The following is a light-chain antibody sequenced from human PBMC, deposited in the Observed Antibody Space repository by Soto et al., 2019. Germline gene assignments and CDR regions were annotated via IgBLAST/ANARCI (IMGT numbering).Light chain of an antibody. J-gene: IGKJ1*01. V-gene: IGKV1-12*01. CDR3: LQTSTFPRT. Sequence: DIQMTQSPSSVSASVGDRFTISCRASQDIGNFLAWYQQTPGKAPRLLIHGESSLSREIPSRFSGGGTGTHFTLTFGGLQPEDLATYFCLQTSTFPRTFGQVTKV. CDR1: QDIGNF. CDR2: GES.